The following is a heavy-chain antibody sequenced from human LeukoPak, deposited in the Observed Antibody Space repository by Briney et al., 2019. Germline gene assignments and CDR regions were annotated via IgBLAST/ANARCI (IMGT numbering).Heavy chain of an antibody. D-gene: IGHD6-6*01. CDR3: ARDRQLVLDY. J-gene: IGHJ4*02. CDR1: GFTFSSYA. CDR2: ISYDGSNK. Sequence: GGSLRLSCAASGFTFSSYAMHWVRQAPGKGLEWVAVISYDGSNKYYADSVKGRFTISRDNSKNTLYLQMNSLRAEDTAVYYCARDRQLVLDYWGQGTLVTVSS. V-gene: IGHV3-30-3*01.